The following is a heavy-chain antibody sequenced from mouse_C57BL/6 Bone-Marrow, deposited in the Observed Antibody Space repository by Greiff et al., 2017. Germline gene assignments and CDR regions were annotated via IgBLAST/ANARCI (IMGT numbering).Heavy chain of an antibody. J-gene: IGHJ1*03. CDR3: AREWDITTVVASDWYFDV. CDR1: GYTFTSYW. D-gene: IGHD1-1*01. V-gene: IGHV1-69*01. CDR2: IDPSDSYT. Sequence: QVQLQQPGAALVMPGASVKLSCKASGYTFTSYWMHWVKQRPGQGLEWIGEIDPSDSYTNYNQKLKGQSTLTVDKSYSTAYMQLSSLTSEYSAVYYCAREWDITTVVASDWYFDVWGTGTTVTVSS.